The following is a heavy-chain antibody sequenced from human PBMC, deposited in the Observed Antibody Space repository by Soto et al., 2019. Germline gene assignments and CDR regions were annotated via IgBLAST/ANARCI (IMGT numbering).Heavy chain of an antibody. CDR1: GGSMSSPNW. V-gene: IGHV4-4*02. J-gene: IGHJ4*02. CDR3: ATGSPYYYGSGGMWDS. Sequence: QVRLQESGPGLVKPSGTLSLTCLVSGGSMSSPNWWTWVRQAPVKGLEWIAEIHHSGATNYSPSLKSRAVISIDKSNNQFSLQLTSVTVADTAVYYCATGSPYYYGSGGMWDSWGRGALVTVSS. D-gene: IGHD3-10*01. CDR2: IHHSGAT.